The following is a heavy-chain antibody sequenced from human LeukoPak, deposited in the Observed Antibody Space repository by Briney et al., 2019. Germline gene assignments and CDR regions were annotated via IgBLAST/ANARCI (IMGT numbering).Heavy chain of an antibody. D-gene: IGHD1-14*01. J-gene: IGHJ4*02. CDR2: IEEDGSGK. Sequence: GGSLRPSCAVSGFTFSDYWMSWVRQAPGKGLEWVANIEEDGSGKYYVDAVKGRFTISRDNTKNLLYLQMNSLRAEDTAVYYCARDPPRKARLGGGYWGQGTLVTVSS. CDR3: ARDPPRKARLGGGY. V-gene: IGHV3-7*01. CDR1: GFTFSDYW.